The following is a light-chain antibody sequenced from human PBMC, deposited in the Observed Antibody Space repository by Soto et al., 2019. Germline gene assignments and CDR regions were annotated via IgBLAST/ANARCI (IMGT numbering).Light chain of an antibody. V-gene: IGKV3D-15*01. Sequence: ELVMTQSPATLSVSPWERASLSCRASQSVNSNYLAWYQHKPGQAPRLLIYGISSRATGIPARFSGSGSGTEFTLTISSLQPEDFAVYYCQQYSKWPITFGQGTRLEIK. CDR2: GIS. CDR1: QSVNSN. CDR3: QQYSKWPIT. J-gene: IGKJ5*01.